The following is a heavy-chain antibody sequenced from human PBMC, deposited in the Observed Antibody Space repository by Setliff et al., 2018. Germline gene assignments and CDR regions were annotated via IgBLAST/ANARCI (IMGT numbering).Heavy chain of an antibody. V-gene: IGHV4-39*07. D-gene: IGHD3-3*01. CDR2: VHYSGTT. CDR3: ARVTGFLYMDV. J-gene: IGHJ6*03. Sequence: SETLSLTCTVSGGSVGNSYYYWNWIRQPAGKGLEWIGSVHYSGTTYYNPSLKSRLTMSVDTSKNQFSLQLSSVTAADTAVYYCARVTGFLYMDVWGKGTTVTVSS. CDR1: GGSVGNSYYY.